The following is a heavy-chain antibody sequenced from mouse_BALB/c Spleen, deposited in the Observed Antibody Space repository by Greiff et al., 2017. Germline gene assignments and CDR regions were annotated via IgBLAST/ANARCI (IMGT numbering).Heavy chain of an antibody. D-gene: IGHD2-3*01. J-gene: IGHJ3*01. Sequence: EVQLQQSGTVLARPGASVKMSCKASGYSFTSYWMHWVKQRPGQGLEWIGAIYPGNSDTSYNQKFKGKAKLTAVTSASTAYMELSSLTNEDSAVYYCTCFYDGYYPVRWGQGTLVTVSA. V-gene: IGHV1-5*01. CDR1: GYSFTSYW. CDR2: IYPGNSDT. CDR3: TCFYDGYYPVR.